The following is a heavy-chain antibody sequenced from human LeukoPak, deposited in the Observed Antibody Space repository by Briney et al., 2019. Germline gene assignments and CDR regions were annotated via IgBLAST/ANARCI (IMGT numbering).Heavy chain of an antibody. V-gene: IGHV3-7*05. CDR3: AKGGGRIQLWPTLFDY. CDR2: IKQDGSEK. J-gene: IGHJ4*02. Sequence: GGSLRLSCAASRFTFSNYWMSWVRQAPGKGLEWVANIKQDGSEKYYVDSVKGRFTISRDNAKNSLYLQMNSLRAEDTAVYYCAKGGGRIQLWPTLFDYWGQGTLVTVSS. CDR1: RFTFSNYW. D-gene: IGHD5-18*01.